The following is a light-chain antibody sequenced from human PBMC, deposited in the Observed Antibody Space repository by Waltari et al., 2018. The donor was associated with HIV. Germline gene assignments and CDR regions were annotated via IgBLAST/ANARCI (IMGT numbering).Light chain of an antibody. CDR1: TSNIGSDA. CDR3: ATWDDSLNGPV. J-gene: IGLJ2*01. V-gene: IGLV1-44*01. Sequence: QSVLSQAPSASGTPGQSVAIACSGRTSNIGSDAVKWYQQPPATAPKLLIHTNDQRPPGGPHRLFCSQTATSSALAISGLQSADESDYYCATWDDSLNGPVFGGGTKLTVL. CDR2: TND.